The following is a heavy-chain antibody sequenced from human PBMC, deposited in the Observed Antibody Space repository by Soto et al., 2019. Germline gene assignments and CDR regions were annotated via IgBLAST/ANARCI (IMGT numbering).Heavy chain of an antibody. D-gene: IGHD3-3*01. CDR1: GGSISSYY. Sequence: SETLSLTCTVSGGSISSYYWSWIRQPPGKGLEWVGYIYYSGSTNYNPSLKSRVTISVDTSKNQFSLKLSSVTAADTAVYYWARGQKDDSWSVYDFDYWGQGTLVTVSS. V-gene: IGHV4-59*01. CDR3: ARGQKDDSWSVYDFDY. CDR2: IYYSGST. J-gene: IGHJ4*02.